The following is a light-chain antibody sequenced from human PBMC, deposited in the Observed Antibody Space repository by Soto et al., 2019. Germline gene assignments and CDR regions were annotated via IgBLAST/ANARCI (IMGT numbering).Light chain of an antibody. Sequence: QTVVTQEPSLSVTPGGTVTLTCGLSSGAVSTGYYPSWYQQTPGRAPRALIYTTNTRSSGVPDRFSGYILGNKAALTITGAQADDESDYYCRLYLESGLVVFGGGTKLTVL. CDR3: RLYLESGLVV. CDR1: SGAVSTGYY. V-gene: IGLV8-61*01. CDR2: TTN. J-gene: IGLJ2*01.